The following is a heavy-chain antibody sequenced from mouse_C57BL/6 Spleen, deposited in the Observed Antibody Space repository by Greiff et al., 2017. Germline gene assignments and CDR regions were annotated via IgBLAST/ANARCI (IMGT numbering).Heavy chain of an antibody. CDR1: GYTFTSYG. J-gene: IGHJ3*01. Sequence: QVQLQQSGAELARPGASVKLSCKASGYTFTSYGISWVKQRTGQGLEWIGEIYPRSGNTYYNEKFKGKATLTADKSSSTAYMELRSLTSEDAAVYFCARLDDYQFAYWGQGTLVTVSA. CDR3: ARLDDYQFAY. CDR2: IYPRSGNT. V-gene: IGHV1-81*01. D-gene: IGHD2-4*01.